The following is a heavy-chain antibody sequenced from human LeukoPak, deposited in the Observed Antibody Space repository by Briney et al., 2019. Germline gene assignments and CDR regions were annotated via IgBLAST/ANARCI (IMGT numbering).Heavy chain of an antibody. D-gene: IGHD6-6*01. J-gene: IGHJ6*02. CDR2: ISGSGDST. CDR3: ASEIAARPGYYYYYYGMDV. V-gene: IGHV3-23*01. CDR1: GFIFSNYA. Sequence: GGSLRLSCAASGFIFSNYAMSWVRQAPGKGLEWVSLISGSGDSTYYADSVKGRFTISRDNSKNTLYLQMNSLRAEDTAVYYCASEIAARPGYYYYYYGMDVWGQGTTVTVSS.